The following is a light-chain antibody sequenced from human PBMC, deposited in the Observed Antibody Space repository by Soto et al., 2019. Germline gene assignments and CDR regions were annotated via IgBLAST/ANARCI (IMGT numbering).Light chain of an antibody. V-gene: IGLV2-14*01. CDR1: SSDVGAYNL. Sequence: QSALTQPASVSGSPGQSITISCTGTSSDVGAYNLVSWYQHLPDKAPKLIISEVTNRPSGVSDRFSGSKSGTSASLAISGLQSEDEADYYCSSWDGSLNGPVFGGGTKLTVL. CDR3: SSWDGSLNGPV. CDR2: EVT. J-gene: IGLJ2*01.